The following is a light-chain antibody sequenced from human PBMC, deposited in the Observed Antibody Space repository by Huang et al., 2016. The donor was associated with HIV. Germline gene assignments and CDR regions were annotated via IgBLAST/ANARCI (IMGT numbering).Light chain of an antibody. CDR2: AAS. CDR3: LQHNSYRLT. Sequence: DIQMTQSPSAMSASVGDRVTITCRASQGISYDLAWFQQKPGKVPKPLIYAASSLQSGVPSRFSGSGSGTEFTLTISSLQPEDFAAYFCLQHNSYRLTFGGGTKVEIK. V-gene: IGKV1-17*03. CDR1: QGISYD. J-gene: IGKJ4*01.